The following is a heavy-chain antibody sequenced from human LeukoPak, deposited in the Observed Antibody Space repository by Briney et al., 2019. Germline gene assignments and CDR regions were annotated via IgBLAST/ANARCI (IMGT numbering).Heavy chain of an antibody. V-gene: IGHV3-23*01. CDR2: INPDGGS. CDR1: GFTFTNYA. CDR3: ARSGVATCHY. Sequence: GGSLRLSCQASGFTFTNYAMSWVRQAPGKGLEWVSAINPDGGSFFADSVKGRFTISRDDSRSVVYLQMNSLRAGDTAVYYCARSGVATCHYWGQGILVTVSS. J-gene: IGHJ4*02. D-gene: IGHD2-15*01.